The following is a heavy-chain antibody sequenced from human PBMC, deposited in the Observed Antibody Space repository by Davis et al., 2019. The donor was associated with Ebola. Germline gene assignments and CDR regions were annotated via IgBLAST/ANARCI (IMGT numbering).Heavy chain of an antibody. CDR1: GGSISSYY. J-gene: IGHJ6*02. D-gene: IGHD4-23*01. Sequence: MPSETLSLTCTVSGGSISSYYWSWIRQPPGKGLEWIGYIYYSGSTNYNPSLKSRVTISVDTSKNQFSLKLSSVTAADTAVYYCARDQRWGNSPSYYYYYYGMDVWGQGTTVTVSS. CDR2: IYYSGST. V-gene: IGHV4-59*01. CDR3: ARDQRWGNSPSYYYYYYGMDV.